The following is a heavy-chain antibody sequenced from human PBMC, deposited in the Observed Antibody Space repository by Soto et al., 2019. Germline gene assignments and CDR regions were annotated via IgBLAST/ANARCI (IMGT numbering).Heavy chain of an antibody. D-gene: IGHD3-3*01. CDR1: GGSISSSSYY. Sequence: SETLSLTCTVSGGSISSSSYYWGWIRQPPGKGLEWIGSIYYSGSTYYNPYLKSRITKSVDTSKNQFSLKLSYMKASDTAVYYCAINDYYDFWSGYFGNYYYGMDVWGQGTTVT. CDR2: IYYSGST. J-gene: IGHJ6*02. CDR3: AINDYYDFWSGYFGNYYYGMDV. V-gene: IGHV4-39*01.